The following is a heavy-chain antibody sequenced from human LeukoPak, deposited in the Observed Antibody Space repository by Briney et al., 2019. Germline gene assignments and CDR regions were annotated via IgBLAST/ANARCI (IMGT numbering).Heavy chain of an antibody. J-gene: IGHJ4*02. CDR3: AGEVDTAVY. CDR1: GGSFSGYY. CDR2: INHSGST. Sequence: PSETLSFTCAVYGGSFSGYYLSWIRQPPGKGLEWIGEINHSGSTNYNPSLKSRVTISVDTSKNQFSLKLSSVTAADTAVYYCAGEVDTAVYWGQGTLVTVSS. D-gene: IGHD5-18*01. V-gene: IGHV4-34*01.